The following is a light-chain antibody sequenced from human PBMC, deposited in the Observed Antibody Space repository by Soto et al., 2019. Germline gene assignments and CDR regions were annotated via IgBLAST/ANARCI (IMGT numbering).Light chain of an antibody. CDR1: QGISSSY. V-gene: IGKV3-20*01. J-gene: IGKJ1*01. CDR3: QHDCTSPRT. Sequence: EVVLTQFPGTLSLSPGERATLSCRASQGISSSYLAWYQEKPGQAPRLLIYGASSRATGIPDRFSGSGSGTDFTLTISRLEPEDFAVYYCQHDCTSPRTFGQGTKVEIK. CDR2: GAS.